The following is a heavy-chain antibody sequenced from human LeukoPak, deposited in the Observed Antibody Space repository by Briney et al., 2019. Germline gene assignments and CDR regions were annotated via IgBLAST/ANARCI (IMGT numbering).Heavy chain of an antibody. D-gene: IGHD6-13*01. Sequence: GASVKVSCKASGYTFTSYAMHWVRQAPGHRLEWMGWINAGNGNTKYSQKFQGRVTVARDTSASTAYMELSSLRSEDTAVYYCARMYSSSWYWGGYFDYWGQGTLVTVSS. J-gene: IGHJ4*02. CDR2: INAGNGNT. V-gene: IGHV1-3*01. CDR1: GYTFTSYA. CDR3: ARMYSSSWYWGGYFDY.